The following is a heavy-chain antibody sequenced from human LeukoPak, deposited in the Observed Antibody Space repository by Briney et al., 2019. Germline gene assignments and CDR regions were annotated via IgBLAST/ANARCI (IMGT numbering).Heavy chain of an antibody. CDR1: GYTFTSYG. Sequence: GASVKVSCKASGYTFTSYGISWVRQAPGQGLEWMGWISAYNGNTNYAQNLQGRVTMTTDTSTSTAYMELRSLRSDDTAVYYCARDPRYYDGSGYYYSGNFDYWGQGTLVTVSS. D-gene: IGHD3-22*01. CDR2: ISAYNGNT. J-gene: IGHJ4*02. V-gene: IGHV1-18*01. CDR3: ARDPRYYDGSGYYYSGNFDY.